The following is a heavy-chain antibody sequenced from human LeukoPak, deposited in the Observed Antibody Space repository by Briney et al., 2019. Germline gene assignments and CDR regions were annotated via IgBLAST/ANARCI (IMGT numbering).Heavy chain of an antibody. CDR2: IKSKTDGGTT. D-gene: IGHD4-17*01. J-gene: IGHJ4*02. CDR1: GFTFSNAW. Sequence: PGGSLRLSXAASGFTFSNAWMSWVRQAPGKGLEWVGRIKSKTDGGTTDYAAPVKGRFTISRDDSKNTLYLQMNSLKTEDTAVYYCTTDRNGDYADYWGQGTLVTVSS. V-gene: IGHV3-15*01. CDR3: TTDRNGDYADY.